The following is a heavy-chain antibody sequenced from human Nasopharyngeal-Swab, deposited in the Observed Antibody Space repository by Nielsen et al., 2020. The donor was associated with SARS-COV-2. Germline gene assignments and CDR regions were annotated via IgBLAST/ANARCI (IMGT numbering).Heavy chain of an antibody. D-gene: IGHD6-13*01. Sequence: SETLSLTCTVSGGSISSYYWSWIRQPPGKGLEWIGYLYHSGSTNYNPSLKSRVTISVDTSKNQFSLKLSSVTAADTAVYYCARVRWYSSSYWFDPWGQGTLVTVSS. CDR1: GGSISSYY. J-gene: IGHJ5*02. V-gene: IGHV4-59*08. CDR3: ARVRWYSSSYWFDP. CDR2: LYHSGST.